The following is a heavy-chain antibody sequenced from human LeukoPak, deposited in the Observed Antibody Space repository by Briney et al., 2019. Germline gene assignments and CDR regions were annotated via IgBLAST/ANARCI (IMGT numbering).Heavy chain of an antibody. CDR3: ARGTRIAANPRIRASFDY. V-gene: IGHV4-39*07. CDR1: GGSISSSNYY. CDR2: INHSGST. J-gene: IGHJ4*02. D-gene: IGHD6-13*01. Sequence: SETLSLTCSVSGGSISSSNYYWGWIRQPPGKGLEWIGEINHSGSTNYNPSLKSRVTISVDTSKNQFSLKLSSVTAADTAVYYCARGTRIAANPRIRASFDYWGQGTLVTVSS.